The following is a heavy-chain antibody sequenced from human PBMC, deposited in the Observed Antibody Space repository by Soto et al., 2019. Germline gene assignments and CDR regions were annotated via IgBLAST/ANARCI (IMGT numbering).Heavy chain of an antibody. CDR1: GFTFSNYW. Sequence: PGGSLRLSCAASGFTFSNYWMHWVRQAPGEGLVWVSRINNDGSSTSYADSVKGRFTISRDNAKNTLYLQMNSLRAGDTAVYYCARAPRGYSYYFDYWGQGTLVTVSS. V-gene: IGHV3-74*01. J-gene: IGHJ4*02. D-gene: IGHD3-22*01. CDR2: INNDGSST. CDR3: ARAPRGYSYYFDY.